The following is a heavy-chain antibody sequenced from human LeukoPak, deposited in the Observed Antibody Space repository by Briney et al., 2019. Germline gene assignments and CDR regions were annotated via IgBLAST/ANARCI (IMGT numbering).Heavy chain of an antibody. CDR3: EKARSATATTSFYY. CDR2: ISGSGGST. J-gene: IGHJ4*02. Sequence: GGSLRLSCAASGFTFSSFAMSWGCQAPGEGLEWVSTISGSGGSTYYADSVKGRFTISRDNSKNTLYLQMNSLRAEDKAVYYCEKARSATATTSFYYWGQGTLVTVSS. V-gene: IGHV3-23*01. D-gene: IGHD4-17*01. CDR1: GFTFSSFA.